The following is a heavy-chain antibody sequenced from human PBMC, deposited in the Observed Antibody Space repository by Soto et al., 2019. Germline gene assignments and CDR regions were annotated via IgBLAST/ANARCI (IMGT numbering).Heavy chain of an antibody. J-gene: IGHJ4*02. D-gene: IGHD4-17*01. Sequence: SETLSLTCTVSGGSISSGDYYWSWIHQPPGKGLEWIGYIYYSGSTYYNPSLKSRVTISVDTSKNQFSLKLSSVTAADTAVYYCARAPEDYGDYVDYSRGFYFDYWGQGTLVTVSS. CDR1: GGSISSGDYY. V-gene: IGHV4-30-4*01. CDR2: IYYSGST. CDR3: ARAPEDYGDYVDYSRGFYFDY.